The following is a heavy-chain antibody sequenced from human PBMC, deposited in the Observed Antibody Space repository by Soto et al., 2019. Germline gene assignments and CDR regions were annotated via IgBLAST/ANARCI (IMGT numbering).Heavy chain of an antibody. D-gene: IGHD5-12*01. J-gene: IGHJ4*02. CDR1: GYTFTSYG. CDR3: ARAVATIPLWFPEY. V-gene: IGHV1-18*01. CDR2: ISAYNGNT. Sequence: QVHLVQSGAEVKKPGASVKVSCKASGYTFTSYGIAWMRQAPGQGLEWMGWISAYNGNTDYAQKLHGRVTMTSDTSTGTAYMELGSLRSDDTAVYYCARAVATIPLWFPEYWGQGTLVTVSS.